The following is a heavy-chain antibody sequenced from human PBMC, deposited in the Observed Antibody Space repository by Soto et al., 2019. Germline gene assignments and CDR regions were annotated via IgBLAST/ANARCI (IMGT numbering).Heavy chain of an antibody. J-gene: IGHJ4*02. D-gene: IGHD3-22*01. V-gene: IGHV3-21*01. CDR1: GFTFSTYS. CDR3: ARDYYDSSGYLASLGY. CDR2: ISSSSSYI. Sequence: EVQLVESGGGLVKPGGSLRLSCAASGFTFSTYSMNWVRQAPGKGLEWVSSISSSSSYIYYADSVKGRFTISRDNAKNSRYLQMNSLRAEDTAVYYCARDYYDSSGYLASLGYWGQGTLVTVSS.